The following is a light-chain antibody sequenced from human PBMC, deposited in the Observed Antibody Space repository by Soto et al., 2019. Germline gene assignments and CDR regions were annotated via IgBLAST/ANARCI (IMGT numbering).Light chain of an antibody. CDR2: DVS. CDR1: QTVTSS. J-gene: IGKJ4*01. CDR3: QQRTTWPT. Sequence: EIVLTQSPATLSLSPGDTATLSCRASQTVTSSLAWFQQRPGQAPRLLIYDVSRRAPAIPARFSDSGSGTDFTLTISSLEPEDFAIYYCQQRTTWPTFGGGTKVEIK. V-gene: IGKV3-11*01.